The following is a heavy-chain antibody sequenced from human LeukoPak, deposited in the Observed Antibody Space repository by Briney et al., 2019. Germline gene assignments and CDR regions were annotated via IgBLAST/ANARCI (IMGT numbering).Heavy chain of an antibody. CDR3: ARAAYSSTWYSRYFDL. D-gene: IGHD6-13*01. Sequence: NPGGSLRLSCAASGFTFSDSYMSWVRQAPGKGLEWVSYISGSGTTISYADSVKGRFTISRENAKNSLYLQMNSLRAGDTAVYYCARAAYSSTWYSRYFDLWGRGTLVTVSS. V-gene: IGHV3-11*04. CDR1: GFTFSDSY. J-gene: IGHJ2*01. CDR2: ISGSGTTI.